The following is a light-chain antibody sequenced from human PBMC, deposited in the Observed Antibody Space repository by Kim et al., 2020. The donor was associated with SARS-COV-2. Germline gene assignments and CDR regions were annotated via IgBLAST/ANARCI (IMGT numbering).Light chain of an antibody. V-gene: IGKV3-20*01. CDR1: QSVDLNF. Sequence: EIVLSQSPSTLSLSPGERVTLSCRASQSVDLNFIAWYQHKPGQAPRLLISGMSNRATGLPDRFRGSGSGTDFTLTINRLEPEDFAVYYCQQYRDAPRTFGQGTKREI. J-gene: IGKJ2*01. CDR3: QQYRDAPRT. CDR2: GMS.